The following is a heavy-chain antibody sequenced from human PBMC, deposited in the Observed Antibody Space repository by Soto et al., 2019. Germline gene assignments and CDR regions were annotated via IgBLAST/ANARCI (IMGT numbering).Heavy chain of an antibody. CDR3: ARSRGYYFEY. CDR1: GGSISSYY. D-gene: IGHD3-10*01. CDR2: IYYSGST. Sequence: SETLSLTCTVSGGSISSYYWSWIRQPPGKGLEWIGYIYYSGSTNYNPSLKSRVTISVDTSKNQFSLKLSSVTAADTAVYYCARSRGYYFEYWGQGTLVTVSS. V-gene: IGHV4-59*01. J-gene: IGHJ4*02.